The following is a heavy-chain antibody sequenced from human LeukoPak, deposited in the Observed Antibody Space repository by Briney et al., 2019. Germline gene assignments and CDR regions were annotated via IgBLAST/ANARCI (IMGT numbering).Heavy chain of an antibody. J-gene: IGHJ4*02. V-gene: IGHV4-34*01. CDR2: INHSGST. Sequence: KPSETLSLTCAVYGGSFSGYYWSWIRQPPGKGPEWIGEINHSGSTNYNPSLKSRVTISVDTSKNQFSLKLSSVTAADTAVYYCARSSYSSGWYPYWGQGTLVTVSS. D-gene: IGHD6-19*01. CDR1: GGSFSGYY. CDR3: ARSSYSSGWYPY.